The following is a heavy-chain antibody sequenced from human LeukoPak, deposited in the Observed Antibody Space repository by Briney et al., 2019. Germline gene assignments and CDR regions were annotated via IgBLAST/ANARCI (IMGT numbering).Heavy chain of an antibody. D-gene: IGHD3-22*01. V-gene: IGHV5-51*01. Sequence: GESLKISCKGSGYRFTSYWIGWVRQMPGKGLEWMGIIHPGDSDTRYSPSFQGQVTISADKSISTAYLQWSSLKASDTAMYYCARLHRGLHDSSGYDCWFDPWGQGTLVTVSS. CDR3: ARLHRGLHDSSGYDCWFDP. CDR2: IHPGDSDT. CDR1: GYRFTSYW. J-gene: IGHJ5*02.